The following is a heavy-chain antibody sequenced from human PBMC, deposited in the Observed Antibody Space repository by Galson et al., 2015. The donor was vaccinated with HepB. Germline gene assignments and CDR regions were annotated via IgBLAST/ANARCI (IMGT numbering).Heavy chain of an antibody. CDR2: IRSKANYYAT. CDR3: IRLGDLSGYSSR. J-gene: IGHJ4*02. Sequence: SLRLSCAASGFIFSGSAIDWVRQASRKGPEWVGRIRSKANYYATLYVPSLKGRFTISRDDSKNMAYLHMRSLKTEDTAVYYCIRLGDLSGYSSRWGQGTLVTVSS. CDR1: GFIFSGSA. D-gene: IGHD2-2*01. V-gene: IGHV3-73*01.